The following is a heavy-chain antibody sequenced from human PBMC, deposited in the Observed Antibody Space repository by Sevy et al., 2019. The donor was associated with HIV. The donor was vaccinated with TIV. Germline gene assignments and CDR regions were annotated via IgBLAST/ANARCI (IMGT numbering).Heavy chain of an antibody. CDR1: GGTFSSYA. D-gene: IGHD3-22*01. CDR2: IIPIFGTA. Sequence: ASVKVSCKASGGTFSSYAISWVRQAPGQGLEWMGGIIPIFGTANYAQKFQGTVTITADESTSTAYMELSSLRSEDTAVYYCGWGYYDSSGYYYGHIDYWGQGTLVTVSS. V-gene: IGHV1-69*13. J-gene: IGHJ4*02. CDR3: GWGYYDSSGYYYGHIDY.